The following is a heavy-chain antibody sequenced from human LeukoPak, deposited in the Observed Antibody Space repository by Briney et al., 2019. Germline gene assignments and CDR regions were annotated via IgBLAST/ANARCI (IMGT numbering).Heavy chain of an antibody. J-gene: IGHJ4*02. CDR2: IIPIFDVT. CDR3: ARGRDDYKHFTSPFYF. CDR1: GGTFSSYA. D-gene: IGHD5-24*01. V-gene: IGHV1-69*13. Sequence: ASVKVSCKASGGTFSSYAISWVRHVPGQGLEWIGGIIPIFDVTNYAQDFKGRVTITADDSTTTTYLELNSLTSDDTAVYYCARGRDDYKHFTSPFYFWGQGTLVTVSS.